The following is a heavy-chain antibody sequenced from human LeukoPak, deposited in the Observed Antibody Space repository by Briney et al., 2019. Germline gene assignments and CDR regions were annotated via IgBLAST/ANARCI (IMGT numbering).Heavy chain of an antibody. CDR2: ISKDGSNK. CDR1: GFTFNSYA. D-gene: IGHD4/OR15-4a*01. Sequence: GGSLRLSCTASGFTFNSYAMHWVRQSPGKGLEWVAVISKDGSNKYCVDSVKGRFTISRDNAKNSLYLQMNSLRDEDTAVHYCARDLVRYFDYWGQGTLVTVSS. J-gene: IGHJ4*02. CDR3: ARDLVRYFDY. V-gene: IGHV3-30-3*01.